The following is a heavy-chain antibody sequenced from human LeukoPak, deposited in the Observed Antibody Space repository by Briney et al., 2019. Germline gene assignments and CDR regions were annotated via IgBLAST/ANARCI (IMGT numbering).Heavy chain of an antibody. D-gene: IGHD7-27*01. CDR2: IYSGGST. Sequence: GGSLRLSCAASGFTVSSNYMSWVRQAPGKGLEWVSVIYSGGSTYYADSVKGRFTTSRDNSKNTLYLQMNSLRAEDTAVYYCARVGTELGKRPYTAGEPRGPYNWFDPWGQGTLVTVSS. CDR1: GFTVSSNY. J-gene: IGHJ5*02. V-gene: IGHV3-66*01. CDR3: ARVGTELGKRPYTAGEPRGPYNWFDP.